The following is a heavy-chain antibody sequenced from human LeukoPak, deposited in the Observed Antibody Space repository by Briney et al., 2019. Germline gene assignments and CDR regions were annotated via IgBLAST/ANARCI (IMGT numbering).Heavy chain of an antibody. CDR2: IYYSGST. CDR1: GGSISSYY. CDR3: ARDQEHCSGTSCYPHWYDS. D-gene: IGHD2-2*01. V-gene: IGHV4-59*01. J-gene: IGHJ5*01. Sequence: PSETLSLTCTVSGGSISSYYWSWIRQPPGKGLEWIGYIYYSGSTNYNPSLKSRVTISVDTSKNQFSLKLSSVTAADTAVYYCARDQEHCSGTSCYPHWYDSWGQGTLVTVSS.